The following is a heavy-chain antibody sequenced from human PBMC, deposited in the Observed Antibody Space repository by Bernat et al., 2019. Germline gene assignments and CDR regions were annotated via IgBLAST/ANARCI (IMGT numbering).Heavy chain of an antibody. J-gene: IGHJ4*02. CDR1: GFAFSTYG. CDR3: ARDSVRDPDEY. V-gene: IGHV3-30*03. CDR2: ITYDEANK. Sequence: QVQLVESGGGVVQPGRSLRLSCEASGFAFSTYGMHWVRQAPGKGPEWVAVITYDEANKFYGASVKGRFTISRDISKSTVYLQMDSLRVEDTAVYYCARDSVRDPDEYWGQGTPVTVSS. D-gene: IGHD3-10*01.